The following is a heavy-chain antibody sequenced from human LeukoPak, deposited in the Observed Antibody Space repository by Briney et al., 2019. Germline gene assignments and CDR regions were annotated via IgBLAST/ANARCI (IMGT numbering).Heavy chain of an antibody. Sequence: ASVKVSCKASGYTFTSYGISWVRQAPGQGLEWMGWISAYNGNTNYAQKLQGRVTMTTDTSTSTAYMELRSLRSDDTAVYYCAREVGSMVRGVTYFDYYYYMDVWGKETTVTISS. V-gene: IGHV1-18*01. CDR2: ISAYNGNT. CDR3: AREVGSMVRGVTYFDYYYYMDV. D-gene: IGHD3-10*01. CDR1: GYTFTSYG. J-gene: IGHJ6*03.